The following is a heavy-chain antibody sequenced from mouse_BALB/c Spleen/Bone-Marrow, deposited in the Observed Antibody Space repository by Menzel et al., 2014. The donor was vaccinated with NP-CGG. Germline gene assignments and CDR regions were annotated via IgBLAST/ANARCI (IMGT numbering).Heavy chain of an antibody. Sequence: VQLQQSGPELVKPGASVKISCKASGYSFTGYFMNWVIQSHGKSLEWIGRINPYNGDSFYNQKFKGKAILTVDKSSSTAYMELRSLTSEDSAVYYCVLLRAWFAYWGQGTLVTVSA. V-gene: IGHV1-20*01. CDR2: INPYNGDS. J-gene: IGHJ3*01. CDR3: VLLRAWFAY. CDR1: GYSFTGYF. D-gene: IGHD1-1*01.